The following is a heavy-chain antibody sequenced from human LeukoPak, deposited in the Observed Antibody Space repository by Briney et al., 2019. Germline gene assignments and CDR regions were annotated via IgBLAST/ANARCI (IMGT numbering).Heavy chain of an antibody. Sequence: ASVKVSCKSSGYTFTSYGLSWVRQAPGQGLEWMGWISAYNGNTIYAQKFQGRVTITADESTSTAYMELSSLRSEDTAVYYCARHYYGSGSYFDWGQGTLVTVSS. CDR3: ARHYYGSGSYFD. V-gene: IGHV1-18*01. D-gene: IGHD3-10*01. J-gene: IGHJ4*02. CDR2: ISAYNGNT. CDR1: GYTFTSYG.